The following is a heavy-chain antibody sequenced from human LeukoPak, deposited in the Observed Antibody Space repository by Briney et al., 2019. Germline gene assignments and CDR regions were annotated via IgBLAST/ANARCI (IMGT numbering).Heavy chain of an antibody. J-gene: IGHJ4*02. CDR2: INGDGRSI. CDR1: GFTFSSYW. V-gene: IGHV3-74*01. Sequence: PGGSLRLSCVASGFTFSSYWMRWVRQDPRKGLVWVSRINGDGRSINYADSVRGRFTISRDNAKNTLYLQMNTLRVEDTAVYYCARDIPKFWSGGGDYWGQGTLVTVSS. D-gene: IGHD3-3*01. CDR3: ARDIPKFWSGGGDY.